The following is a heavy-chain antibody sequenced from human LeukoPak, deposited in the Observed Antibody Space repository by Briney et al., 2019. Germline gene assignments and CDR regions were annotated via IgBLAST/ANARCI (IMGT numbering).Heavy chain of an antibody. CDR2: IKQDGSEK. CDR3: ARDSATVPVRFLEWFSEDSGTAYYGMDV. D-gene: IGHD3-3*01. V-gene: IGHV3-7*01. CDR1: GFTFSSYW. J-gene: IGHJ6*02. Sequence: PGGSLRLSCAASGFTFSSYWMSWVRQAPGKGLEWVANIKQDGSEKYYVDSVKGRFTISRDNAKNSLYLQMNSLRAEDTAVYYCARDSATVPVRFLEWFSEDSGTAYYGMDVWGQGTTVTVSS.